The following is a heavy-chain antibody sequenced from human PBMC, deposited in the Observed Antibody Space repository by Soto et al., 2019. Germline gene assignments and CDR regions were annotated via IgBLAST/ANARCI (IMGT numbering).Heavy chain of an antibody. CDR2: ISHDGGDK. D-gene: IGHD3-22*01. V-gene: IGHV3-30-3*01. J-gene: IGHJ4*02. CDR1: GFTFSSYT. CDR3: ARDYSLAVVAPGY. Sequence: QVQLVESGGGVVQPGRSLRLSCAASGFTFSSYTMHWVRQTPGKGLEWVADISHDGGDKYYADSVKGRFTISRDNSKNTLYLQMNSLRAEDTSVYYCARDYSLAVVAPGYWGQGILVTVSS.